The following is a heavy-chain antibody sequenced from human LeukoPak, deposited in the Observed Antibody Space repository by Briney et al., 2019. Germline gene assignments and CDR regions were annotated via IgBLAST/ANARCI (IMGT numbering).Heavy chain of an antibody. CDR3: ARGRNYDFWSGFSNWFDP. Sequence: SETLSLTCAVYGGSFSGYYWSWIRQPPGKGLEWIGEINHSGSTNYNPSLKSRVTISVDTSKNQFSLKLSSVTAADTDVYYCARGRNYDFWSGFSNWFDPWGQGTLVTVSS. CDR2: INHSGST. V-gene: IGHV4-34*01. CDR1: GGSFSGYY. J-gene: IGHJ5*02. D-gene: IGHD3-3*01.